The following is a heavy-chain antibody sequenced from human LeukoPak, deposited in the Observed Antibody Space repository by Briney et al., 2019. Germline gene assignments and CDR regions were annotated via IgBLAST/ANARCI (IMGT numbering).Heavy chain of an antibody. V-gene: IGHV4-39*07. CDR1: GGSISSSSYY. CDR3: ARAYDFWSGYWFDP. J-gene: IGHJ5*02. Sequence: SETLSLTCTVSGGSISSSSYYWGWIRQPPGKGLEWIGSIYYSGSTYYNPSLKSRVTISVDTSKNQFSLKLSSVTAADTAVYYCARAYDFWSGYWFDPWGQGTLVTVSS. D-gene: IGHD3-3*01. CDR2: IYYSGST.